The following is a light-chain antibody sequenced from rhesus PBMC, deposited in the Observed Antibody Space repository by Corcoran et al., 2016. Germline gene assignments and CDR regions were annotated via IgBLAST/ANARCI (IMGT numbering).Light chain of an antibody. CDR3: QHNYVTPYS. CDR1: ENVNNY. J-gene: IGKJ2*01. CDR2: KAS. V-gene: IGKV1-74*01. Sequence: DIQMTQSPSSLSASVGDRVTITCRASENVNNYLNWYQQKPGKAHKLLIYKASTLQRGVPSRFSGSGSWTDYTFTISSLQYEDVATYYCQHNYVTPYSFGQGTKVEIK.